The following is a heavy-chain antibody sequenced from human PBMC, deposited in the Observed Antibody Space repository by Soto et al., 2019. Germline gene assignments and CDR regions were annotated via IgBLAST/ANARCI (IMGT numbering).Heavy chain of an antibody. Sequence: QVQLVQSGAEVKKPGSSVKVACKASGGTFNSYAISWVRQAPGQGLEWMGRIIPMFGPANYAQKFEGRVTSTADESTRTAYMELSSLRSEDTAVYYRARGRLELVYAGYNYYAMDAWGQGTTVTVSS. CDR2: IIPMFGPA. V-gene: IGHV1-69*15. CDR1: GGTFNSYA. J-gene: IGHJ6*02. D-gene: IGHD3-10*01. CDR3: ARGRLELVYAGYNYYAMDA.